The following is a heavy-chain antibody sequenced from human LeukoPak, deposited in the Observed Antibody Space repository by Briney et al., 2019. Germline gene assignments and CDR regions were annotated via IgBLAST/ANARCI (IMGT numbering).Heavy chain of an antibody. CDR1: GFPLRSYS. D-gene: IGHD5-12*01. Sequence: GGSLRLSYAASGFPLRSYSMSWVRQAPGKGLEWVSAISGSGGYTYYADSVKGRFTISRDSSKNTLYLQMNSLRAEDTAVYYCAKEYSGYDFDYWGQGTLVTVSS. CDR2: ISGSGGYT. CDR3: AKEYSGYDFDY. V-gene: IGHV3-23*01. J-gene: IGHJ4*02.